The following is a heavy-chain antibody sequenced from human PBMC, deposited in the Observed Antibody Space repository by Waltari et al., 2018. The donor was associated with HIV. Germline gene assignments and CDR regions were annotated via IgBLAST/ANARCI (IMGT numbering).Heavy chain of an antibody. CDR1: GYTFPGYY. V-gene: IGHV1-2*02. J-gene: IGHJ4*02. CDR2: INPDNGGT. Sequence: QVQLVQSGAEVQKPGASVKVSCKASGYTFPGYYMHWVRQAPGQGLEWMGWINPDNGGTKYAQKFQGRVTMTRDTSISTAYMELSRLRSDDTAVYYCARDICNGGSCYSYYFDYWGQGTLVTVSS. CDR3: ARDICNGGSCYSYYFDY. D-gene: IGHD2-15*01.